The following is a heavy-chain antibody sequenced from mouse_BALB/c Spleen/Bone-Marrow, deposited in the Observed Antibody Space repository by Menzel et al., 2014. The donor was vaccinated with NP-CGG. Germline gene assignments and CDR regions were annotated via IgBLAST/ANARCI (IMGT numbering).Heavy chain of an antibody. CDR2: IDPSDSYT. CDR1: GYAFTSYW. D-gene: IGHD2-1*01. CDR3: ARGLYGNSGY. Sequence: GAELVKPGASVKLSCKASGYAFTSYWMHWVKQRPGQGLEWIGEIDPSDSYTNYNQKFKGKATLTVDKSSSTAYMQLSSLTSEDSAVYYCARGLYGNSGYWGQGTTLTVSS. J-gene: IGHJ2*01. V-gene: IGHV1-69*02.